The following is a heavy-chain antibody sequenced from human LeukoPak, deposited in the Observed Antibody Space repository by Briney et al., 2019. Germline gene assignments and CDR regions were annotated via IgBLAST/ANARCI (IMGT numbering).Heavy chain of an antibody. V-gene: IGHV4-34*01. Sequence: SSETLSLTCAVYGGSFSGYYWSWIRQPPGKGLEWIGEINHSGSTNYNPSLKSRVTISVDTSKNQFSLQLSSVTAADTAVYYCARGYDYGDKYYFDYWGQGTLVTVSS. D-gene: IGHD4-17*01. CDR3: ARGYDYGDKYYFDY. J-gene: IGHJ4*02. CDR2: INHSGST. CDR1: GGSFSGYY.